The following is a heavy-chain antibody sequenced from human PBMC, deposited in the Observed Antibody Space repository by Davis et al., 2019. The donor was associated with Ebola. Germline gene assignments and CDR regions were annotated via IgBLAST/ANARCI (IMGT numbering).Heavy chain of an antibody. Sequence: GGPLRLSCAASGFTFSSYAMSWVRQAPGKGLEWVSAISGSGGSTYYADSVKGRFTISRDNSKNTLYLQMNSLGAEDTAVYYCAKKGAGSYYYYYGMDVWGQGTTVTVSS. D-gene: IGHD3-10*01. V-gene: IGHV3-23*01. J-gene: IGHJ6*02. CDR2: ISGSGGST. CDR1: GFTFSSYA. CDR3: AKKGAGSYYYYYGMDV.